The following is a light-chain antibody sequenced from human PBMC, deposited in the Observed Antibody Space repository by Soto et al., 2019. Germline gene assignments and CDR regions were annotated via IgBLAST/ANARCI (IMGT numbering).Light chain of an antibody. Sequence: DIQMTQSPSTLSASVGDRVVITCRASQSVSTRLAWYQQKPGKAPKVLIYDASSWAGGVPSRFTGSGSGTEFTLTINSLQPDDFATYYCQQYSVYWTFGQGTKVDI. V-gene: IGKV1-5*01. CDR2: DAS. CDR1: QSVSTR. J-gene: IGKJ1*01. CDR3: QQYSVYWT.